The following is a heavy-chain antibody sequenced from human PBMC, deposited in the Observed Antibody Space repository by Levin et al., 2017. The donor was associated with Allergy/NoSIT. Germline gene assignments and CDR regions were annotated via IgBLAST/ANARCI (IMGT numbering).Heavy chain of an antibody. Sequence: LRLSCAVSGGSISSGGYSWSWIRLPPGKGLEWIGNIYLSGSTNDNPSLKSRVTMSVDRSKNQFSLKLSYVTAADTAVYYCARVAGYSYGYYFDYWGPGTLVTVSS. CDR2: IYLSGST. V-gene: IGHV4-30-2*01. J-gene: IGHJ4*02. CDR1: GGSISSGGYS. D-gene: IGHD5-18*01. CDR3: ARVAGYSYGYYFDY.